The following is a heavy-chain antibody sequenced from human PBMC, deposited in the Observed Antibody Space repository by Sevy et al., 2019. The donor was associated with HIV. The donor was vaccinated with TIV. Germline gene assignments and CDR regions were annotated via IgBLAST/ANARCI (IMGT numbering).Heavy chain of an antibody. CDR2: ISYDGSNK. Sequence: GGSLRLSCAASVFTFSSYAMHWVRQAPGKGLEWVAVISYDGSNKYYADSVKGRFTISRDNSKNTLYLQMNSLRAEDTAVYYCARDKPTHPTPRVAAPDYWGQGTLVTVSS. CDR1: VFTFSSYA. J-gene: IGHJ4*02. V-gene: IGHV3-30-3*01. D-gene: IGHD6-13*01. CDR3: ARDKPTHPTPRVAAPDY.